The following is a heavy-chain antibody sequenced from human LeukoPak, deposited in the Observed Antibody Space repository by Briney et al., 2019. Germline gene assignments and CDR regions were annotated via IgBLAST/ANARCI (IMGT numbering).Heavy chain of an antibody. Sequence: GGSLRLSCAASGFTFNSYWMHWVRQAPGKGLVWVSHINSDGSSTDYADSVKGRFIISRDNAKNTLYLQMNSLRAEDTAVYYCASSFGGPFDYWGQGTLVTVSS. V-gene: IGHV3-74*01. D-gene: IGHD3-16*01. CDR2: INSDGSST. CDR3: ASSFGGPFDY. J-gene: IGHJ4*02. CDR1: GFTFNSYW.